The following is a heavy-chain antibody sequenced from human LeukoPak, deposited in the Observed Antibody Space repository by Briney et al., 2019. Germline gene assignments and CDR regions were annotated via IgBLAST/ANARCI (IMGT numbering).Heavy chain of an antibody. V-gene: IGHV3-53*01. CDR3: AKGWGSYSYYFDY. Sequence: ETLSLTCTVSGGSIGSGNYYWSWVRQAPGKGLEWVSVIYSGGSTYYADSVKGRFTISRDNSKNTLYLQMNSLRAEDTAVYYCAKGWGSYSYYFDYWGQGTLVTVSS. CDR2: IYSGGST. J-gene: IGHJ4*02. CDR1: GGSIGSGNYY. D-gene: IGHD1-26*01.